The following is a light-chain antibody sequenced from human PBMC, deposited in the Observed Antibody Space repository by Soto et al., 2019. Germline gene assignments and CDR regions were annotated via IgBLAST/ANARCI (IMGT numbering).Light chain of an antibody. J-gene: IGLJ1*01. CDR3: SSYSSTSVYV. CDR1: SSDVGGYNY. Sequence: QSALTQPPSASGSPGQSVAISCTGTSSDVGGYNYVSWYQQHPGKAPKLMIYEVNKRPSGVPDRFSGSKSGNTASLTISGLKAEDEANYYCSSYSSTSVYVFGTRTKGTVL. V-gene: IGLV2-8*01. CDR2: EVN.